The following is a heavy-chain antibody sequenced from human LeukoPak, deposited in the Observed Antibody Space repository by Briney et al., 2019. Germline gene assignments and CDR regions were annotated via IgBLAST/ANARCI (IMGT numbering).Heavy chain of an antibody. D-gene: IGHD6-19*01. CDR1: GFTFSSYA. CDR3: ANFPVAGTRRDDY. CDR2: IRYEGSNK. V-gene: IGHV3-30*02. J-gene: IGHJ4*02. Sequence: GGSLRLSCAASGFTFSSYAMSWVRQAPGKGLEWVAFIRYEGSNKYYADSVKGRFTISRDNSKNTLYLQMNSLRAEDTAVYYCANFPVAGTRRDDYWGQGTLVTVSS.